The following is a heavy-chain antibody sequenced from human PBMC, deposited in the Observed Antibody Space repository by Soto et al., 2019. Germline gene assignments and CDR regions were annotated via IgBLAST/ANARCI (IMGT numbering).Heavy chain of an antibody. CDR2: IYYSGST. V-gene: IGHV4-61*01. CDR1: GGSVSSGSYY. Sequence: SETLSLTCTVSGGSVSSGSYYWSWIRQPPGKGLEWIGYIYYSGSTNYNPSLKSRVTISVDTSKNQFSLKLSSVTAADMAVYYCARDAHFGFDPWGQGTLVTVSS. CDR3: ARDAHFGFDP. J-gene: IGHJ5*02.